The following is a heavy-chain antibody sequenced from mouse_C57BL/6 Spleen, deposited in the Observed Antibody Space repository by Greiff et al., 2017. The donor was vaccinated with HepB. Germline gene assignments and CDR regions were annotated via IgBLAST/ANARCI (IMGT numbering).Heavy chain of an antibody. CDR3: ARESPYGYFDY. J-gene: IGHJ2*01. CDR1: GYAFSSYW. Sequence: VQLQQSGAELVKPGASVKISCKASGYAFSSYWMNWVKQRPGKGLEWIGQIYPGDGDTNYNGKFKGKATLTADKSSSTAYMQLSSLTSEDSAVYFCARESPYGYFDYWGQGTTRTVSS. CDR2: IYPGDGDT. V-gene: IGHV1-80*01. D-gene: IGHD1-1*02.